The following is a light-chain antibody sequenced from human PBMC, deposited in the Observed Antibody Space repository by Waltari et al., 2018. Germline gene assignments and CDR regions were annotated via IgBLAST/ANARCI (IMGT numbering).Light chain of an antibody. V-gene: IGKV1-39*01. J-gene: IGKJ5*01. CDR1: QSISSY. CDR2: AAS. Sequence: DIQMTQSPSSLSASVGDRVTITCRASQSISSYLNWYQQKPGKAPKLLIYAASSLQSGSPSRFSCSGSVTDFTLTISRLQPEDFATYYCQQSYSTPRITFGQGTRLVI. CDR3: QQSYSTPRIT.